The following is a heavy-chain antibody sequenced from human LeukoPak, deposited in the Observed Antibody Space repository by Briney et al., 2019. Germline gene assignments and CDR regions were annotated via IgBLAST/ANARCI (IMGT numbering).Heavy chain of an antibody. CDR1: GYTFTSYG. D-gene: IGHD2-2*01. CDR2: ISAYNVNT. V-gene: IGHV1-18*01. CDR3: ARVGVEDIVVVPAAASGVYYFDY. J-gene: IGHJ4*02. Sequence: ASVKVSCKASGYTFTSYGISRVRQAPGQGLEWMGWISAYNVNTNYAQKLQGRVTMTTDTSTSTAYKELRSVGSDDTAVYYCARVGVEDIVVVPAAASGVYYFDYWGQGTLVTVSS.